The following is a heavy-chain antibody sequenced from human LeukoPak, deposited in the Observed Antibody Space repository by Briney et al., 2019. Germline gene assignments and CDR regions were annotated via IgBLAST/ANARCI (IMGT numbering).Heavy chain of an antibody. D-gene: IGHD6-13*01. V-gene: IGHV4-34*01. CDR2: VDHSGTT. Sequence: SETLSLTCGVNGGSFGDYYWSWIRQPPGKGLEWIGEVDHSGTTNYNPSLKGQVTILIHTSKSQFSLKVNSVTAADTAVYYCARGGSTWYIDTWGQGTLVTVSP. J-gene: IGHJ4*02. CDR1: GGSFGDYY. CDR3: ARGGSTWYIDT.